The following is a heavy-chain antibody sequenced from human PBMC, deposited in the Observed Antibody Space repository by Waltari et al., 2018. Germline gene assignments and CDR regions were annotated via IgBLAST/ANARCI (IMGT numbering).Heavy chain of an antibody. Sequence: EVQLVESGGGLVQPGGSLRLSCAASGFTFSSYSMNWVRQAPGKGLEWVSYISSSISTLYDADAVKGRFTISRDNAKNSLYLQMNSLRAEDTAVYYCASGWELLNYYMDVWGKGTAVTVSS. D-gene: IGHD1-26*01. CDR3: ASGWELLNYYMDV. J-gene: IGHJ6*03. CDR2: ISSSISTL. V-gene: IGHV3-48*04. CDR1: GFTFSSYS.